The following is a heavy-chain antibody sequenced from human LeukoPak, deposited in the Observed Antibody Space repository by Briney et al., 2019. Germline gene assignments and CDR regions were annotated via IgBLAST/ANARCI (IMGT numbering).Heavy chain of an antibody. D-gene: IGHD3-22*01. Sequence: QPGGSLRLSCAASGFTFTSSAMSWVRQAPGKGLEWVSVISGSGHTTDYADSVKGRFTISRDNSKNTLYLQMNSLRAEDTAVYYCAKERRVITMIVVVTRYFDYWGQGTLVTVSS. V-gene: IGHV3-23*01. CDR1: GFTFTSSA. CDR3: AKERRVITMIVVVTRYFDY. J-gene: IGHJ4*02. CDR2: ISGSGHTT.